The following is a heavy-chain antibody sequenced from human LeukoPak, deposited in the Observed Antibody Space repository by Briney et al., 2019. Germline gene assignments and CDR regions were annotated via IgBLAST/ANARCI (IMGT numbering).Heavy chain of an antibody. V-gene: IGHV3-23*01. D-gene: IGHD3-3*01. CDR3: AKDPVNYDFWSGPDY. CDR1: GFTFSSYA. CDR2: ISGSGGST. J-gene: IGHJ4*02. Sequence: GGSLRLSCAAPGFTFSSYAMSWVRQAPGKGLEWVSAISGSGGSTYYADSVKGRFTISRDNSKNTLYLQMNSLRAEDTAVYYCAKDPVNYDFWSGPDYWGQGTLVTVSS.